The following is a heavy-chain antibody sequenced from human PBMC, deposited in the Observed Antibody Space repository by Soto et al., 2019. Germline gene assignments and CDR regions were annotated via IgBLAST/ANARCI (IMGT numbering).Heavy chain of an antibody. CDR3: AHDSNDFYGFDY. V-gene: IGHV2-5*02. CDR2: IYWDDDK. J-gene: IGHJ4*02. CDR1: GFSLSTSGVG. D-gene: IGHD2-21*02. Sequence: QITLKESGPTLVKPTQTLTLTCTFSGFSLSTSGVGVGWIRQPPGKALEWLALIYWDDDKRYSPSLKSRLTIXKXXAKNQVVLTMTNLDPADTATYYCAHDSNDFYGFDYWGQGTLVTVSS.